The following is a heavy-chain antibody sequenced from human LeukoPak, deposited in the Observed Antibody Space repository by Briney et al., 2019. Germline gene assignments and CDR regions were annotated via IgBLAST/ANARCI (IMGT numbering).Heavy chain of an antibody. D-gene: IGHD6-19*01. CDR3: ARDREMAGTSLGPL. CDR1: GFTFSSYA. CDR2: ISYDGSNK. Sequence: GGSLRLSCAASGFTFSSYAMHWVRQAPGKGLEWVAVISYDGSNKYYADSVKGRFTISRDNSKNTLYLQMNSLRAEDTAVYYCARDREMAGTSLGPLWGQGTLVTVSS. V-gene: IGHV3-30-3*01. J-gene: IGHJ4*02.